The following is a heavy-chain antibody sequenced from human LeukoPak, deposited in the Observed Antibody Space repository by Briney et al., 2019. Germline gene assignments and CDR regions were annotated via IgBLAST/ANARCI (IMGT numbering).Heavy chain of an antibody. CDR2: ISGSGGST. D-gene: IGHD3-22*01. Sequence: GGSLRLSCAASGFTFSSYAMNWVRQAPGKGLEWVSAISGSGGSTSYEDSVKGRFTISRDNSRSTLYLQMNSLRAEDTTVYYCAKGHIDSAGYYYFDYWGQGTLVTVSS. V-gene: IGHV3-23*01. CDR1: GFTFSSYA. J-gene: IGHJ4*02. CDR3: AKGHIDSAGYYYFDY.